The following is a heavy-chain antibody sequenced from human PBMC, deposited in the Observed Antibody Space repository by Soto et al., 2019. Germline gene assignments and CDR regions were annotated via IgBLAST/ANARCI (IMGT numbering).Heavy chain of an antibody. Sequence: EVQLLESGGGLVQPGGSLRLSCAASGFTFSSYAMSWVRQAPGKGLEWVSAISGSGGSTYYADSVKGRFTISRDNSKNMLYLQMNSLRAEDTAVYYCAKFPTGSDDSSGYYHGYFDYWGQGTLVTVSS. D-gene: IGHD3-22*01. CDR3: AKFPTGSDDSSGYYHGYFDY. CDR2: ISGSGGST. V-gene: IGHV3-23*01. CDR1: GFTFSSYA. J-gene: IGHJ4*02.